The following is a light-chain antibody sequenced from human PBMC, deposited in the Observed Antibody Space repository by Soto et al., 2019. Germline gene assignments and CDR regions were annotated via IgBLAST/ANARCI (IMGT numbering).Light chain of an antibody. Sequence: QSVLTQPPSVSGAPGQRVTISCTGSSSNIGAGHVVHWYQQFPGRAPNLLIYGSSNRPSGVPDRFSGSKSGSSASLAITGLHAEAEADYYCQPYDNGLPASVFGGGTQLTVL. CDR1: SSNIGAGHV. V-gene: IGLV1-40*01. CDR2: GSS. CDR3: QPYDNGLPASV. J-gene: IGLJ2*01.